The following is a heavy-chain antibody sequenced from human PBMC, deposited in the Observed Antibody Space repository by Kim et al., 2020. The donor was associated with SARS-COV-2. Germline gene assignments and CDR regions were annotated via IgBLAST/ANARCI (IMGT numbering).Heavy chain of an antibody. D-gene: IGHD2-15*01. Sequence: ASVKVSCKASGYTFTSYGISWVRQAPGQGLEWMGWISTYNDNTNYTQKVQGRVTMTTHTSTSTAYMELRSLRSDDTAVYYCARDECSGVSCYFGLGANYFDHWGQGTLVTVSS. CDR2: ISTYNDNT. CDR3: ARDECSGVSCYFGLGANYFDH. J-gene: IGHJ4*02. CDR1: GYTFTSYG. V-gene: IGHV1-18*01.